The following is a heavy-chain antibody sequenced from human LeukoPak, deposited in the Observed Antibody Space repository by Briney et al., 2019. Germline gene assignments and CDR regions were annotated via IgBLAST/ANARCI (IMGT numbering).Heavy chain of an antibody. CDR3: ATGRGGGYDILTGYYWDDY. D-gene: IGHD3-9*01. CDR1: GYTHTELS. V-gene: IGHV1-24*01. CDR2: FDPEDGET. J-gene: IGHJ4*02. Sequence: ASVKVSCKVSGYTHTELSMHWVRQAPGKGLEWMGGFDPEDGETIYAQKFQGRVTMTEDTSTDTAYMELSSLRSEDTAVYYCATGRGGGYDILTGYYWDDYWGQGTLVTVSS.